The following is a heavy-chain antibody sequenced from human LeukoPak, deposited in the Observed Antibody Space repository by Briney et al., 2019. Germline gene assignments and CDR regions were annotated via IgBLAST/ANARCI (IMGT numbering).Heavy chain of an antibody. V-gene: IGHV3-48*03. Sequence: AGGSLRLSCAASGFSLTSYEMNWFRQTPGRGLEWVSHFSSGGNTEYYADSVRGRFSMSRDNAKNSLYLEMNSLRAEDTAVYYCARDTVNGPFVISLDYWGQGALVTVSS. D-gene: IGHD2-8*01. CDR3: ARDTVNGPFVISLDY. J-gene: IGHJ4*02. CDR2: FSSGGNTE. CDR1: GFSLTSYE.